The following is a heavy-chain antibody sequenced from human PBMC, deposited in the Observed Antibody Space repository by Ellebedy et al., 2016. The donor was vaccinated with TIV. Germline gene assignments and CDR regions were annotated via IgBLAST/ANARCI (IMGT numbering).Heavy chain of an antibody. J-gene: IGHJ4*02. D-gene: IGHD5-12*01. CDR3: ARDGDHHVDLDN. CDR2: IDSDGHTT. Sequence: PGGSLRLSCTASGFTFSYYWMHWVRQAPGKGLEWVSRIDSDGHTTRYADLVDGRFTISRDNAKNTLYLTMNSLRAEDTALYYCARDGDHHVDLDNWGQGTLVTVSS. V-gene: IGHV3-74*01. CDR1: GFTFSYYW.